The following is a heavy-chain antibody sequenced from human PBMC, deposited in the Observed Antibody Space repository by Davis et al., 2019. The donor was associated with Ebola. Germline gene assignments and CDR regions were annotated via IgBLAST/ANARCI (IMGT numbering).Heavy chain of an antibody. D-gene: IGHD3-3*01. CDR3: ARDGNDFWSGGWFDP. J-gene: IGHJ5*02. CDR1: GGSISTYY. Sequence: SETLSLTCTVSGGSISTYYWSWVRQPPGKGLEWIGNIYYSGSTNYNPSLKSRVTISIDTSKNQFSLKLSSVTAADTAVYYCARDGNDFWSGGWFDPWGQGTLVTVSS. V-gene: IGHV4-59*01. CDR2: IYYSGST.